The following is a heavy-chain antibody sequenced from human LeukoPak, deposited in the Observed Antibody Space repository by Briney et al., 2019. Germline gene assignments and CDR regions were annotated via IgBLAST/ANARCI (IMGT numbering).Heavy chain of an antibody. CDR2: ISYDGSNK. V-gene: IGHV3-30-3*01. CDR1: GFTFSSYA. Sequence: PGRSLRLSCAASGFTFSSYAMHWVRQAPGKGLEWVAVISYDGSNKYYADSVKGRFTISRDNSKNTPYLQMNSLRAEDTAVYYCARPLDSADSFSAFDIWGQGTMVTVSS. J-gene: IGHJ3*02. D-gene: IGHD3-10*01. CDR3: ARPLDSADSFSAFDI.